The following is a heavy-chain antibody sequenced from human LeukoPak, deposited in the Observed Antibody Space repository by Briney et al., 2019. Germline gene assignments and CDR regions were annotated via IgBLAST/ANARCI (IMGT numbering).Heavy chain of an antibody. CDR3: AREQWELLAFDI. V-gene: IGHV3-74*01. Sequence: GGSLRLSCAASGFTFSNYWMHWVRQAPGKGLVWVSRINSDGINTSYADSVKGRFTISRDNAKNTLYLQMNSLRAEDTAVYYCAREQWELLAFDIWGQGTMVTVSS. CDR2: INSDGINT. CDR1: GFTFSNYW. D-gene: IGHD1-26*01. J-gene: IGHJ3*02.